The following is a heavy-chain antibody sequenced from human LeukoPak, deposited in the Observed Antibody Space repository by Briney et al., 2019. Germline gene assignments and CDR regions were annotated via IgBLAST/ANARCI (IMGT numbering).Heavy chain of an antibody. Sequence: PGGSLRLPCAASGFTVSTNYMNWVRQAPGKGLEWVSIIYSGGSTYYADSVKGRFTISRDNSKNTVYLQMNSLRAEDTAVYYCVRVRVYEPYGMDVWGQGTTVTVSS. J-gene: IGHJ6*02. D-gene: IGHD5/OR15-5a*01. CDR3: VRVRVYEPYGMDV. CDR1: GFTVSTNY. CDR2: IYSGGST. V-gene: IGHV3-53*01.